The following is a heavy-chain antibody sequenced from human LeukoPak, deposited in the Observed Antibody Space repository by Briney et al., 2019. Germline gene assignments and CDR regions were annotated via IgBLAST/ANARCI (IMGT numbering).Heavy chain of an antibody. CDR3: AKDYRPHDFWSGLVDY. D-gene: IGHD3-3*01. Sequence: GGSLRLSCAASGFTFSNYGMHWVRQAPGKGLEWVTLISYDGSNKYYVDSVKGRFTISRDNSKNTPYLQMNSLRAEDTAVYYCAKDYRPHDFWSGLVDYWGQGTLVTVSS. V-gene: IGHV3-30*18. CDR2: ISYDGSNK. CDR1: GFTFSNYG. J-gene: IGHJ4*02.